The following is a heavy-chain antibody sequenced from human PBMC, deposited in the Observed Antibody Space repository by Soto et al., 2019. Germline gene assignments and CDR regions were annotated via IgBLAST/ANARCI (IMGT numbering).Heavy chain of an antibody. V-gene: IGHV4-59*12. D-gene: IGHD7-27*01. CDR2: IYHSGST. Sequence: SETLSLTCSVSGGSISSYYWSWIRQPPGKGLEWIGYIYHSGSTYYNPSLKSRVTISVDRSKNQFSLKLSSVTAADTAVYYCARVPGPWGQGTLVTVSS. J-gene: IGHJ5*02. CDR1: GGSISSYY. CDR3: ARVPGP.